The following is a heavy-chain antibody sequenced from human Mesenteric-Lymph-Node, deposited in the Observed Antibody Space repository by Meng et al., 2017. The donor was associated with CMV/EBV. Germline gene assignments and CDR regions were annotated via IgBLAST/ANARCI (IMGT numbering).Heavy chain of an antibody. V-gene: IGHV3-48*04. CDR2: ISSSSSTI. Sequence: GESLKISCAASGFTFSSYSMNWVRQAPGKGLEWVSYISSSSSTIYYADSVKGRFTISRDNAKNSLYLQMNSLRAEDTAVYYCARSLLYGGIEFDYWGQGTLVTVSS. CDR1: GFTFSSYS. D-gene: IGHD4-23*01. J-gene: IGHJ4*02. CDR3: ARSLLYGGIEFDY.